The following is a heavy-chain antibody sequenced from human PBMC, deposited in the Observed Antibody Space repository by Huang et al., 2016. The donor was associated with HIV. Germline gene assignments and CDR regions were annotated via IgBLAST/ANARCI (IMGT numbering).Heavy chain of an antibody. CDR3: ARARGYYDSSVSYYFDY. D-gene: IGHD3-22*01. CDR1: GGTFSSYA. Sequence: QVQLVPSGAEVKKPGSSVKVSCKASGGTFSSYAISWVRQAPGQGVEWRGGIIPRFGTANYAKKFKGRVTITADESTSTAYMELSSRRSEDTAVYYCARARGYYDSSVSYYFDYWGQGTLVTVSS. CDR2: IIPRFGTA. V-gene: IGHV1-69*13. J-gene: IGHJ4*02.